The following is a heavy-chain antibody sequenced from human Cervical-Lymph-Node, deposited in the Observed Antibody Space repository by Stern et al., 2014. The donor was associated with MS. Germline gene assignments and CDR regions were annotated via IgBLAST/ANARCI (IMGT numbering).Heavy chain of an antibody. CDR1: GGKFSSSFA. J-gene: IGHJ5*02. Sequence: VQLEESGAEVKKPGSSVNVSCQASGGKFSSSFAVSWVRQAPGPGLEWMGRIIPIIGLANYAPKFETRLTITADRSTSTVYMALSSLTSDDTALYYCARGIVTNRPASTLHNLFDPWGQGTLVTVSS. CDR2: IIPIIGLA. CDR3: ARGIVTNRPASTLHNLFDP. V-gene: IGHV1-69*09. D-gene: IGHD4-17*01.